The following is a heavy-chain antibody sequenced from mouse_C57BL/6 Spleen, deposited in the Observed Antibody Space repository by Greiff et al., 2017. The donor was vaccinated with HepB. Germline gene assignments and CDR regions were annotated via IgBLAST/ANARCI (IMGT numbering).Heavy chain of an antibody. D-gene: IGHD2-2*01. CDR1: GFTFSSYA. V-gene: IGHV5-4*01. CDR2: ISDGGSYT. Sequence: EVMLVESGGGLVKPGGSLKLSCAASGFTFSSYAMSWVRQTPEKRLEWVATISDGGSYTYYPDNVKGRFTISRDNAKNNLYLQMSHLKSEDTAMYYCAREGGVTTEDFDYWGQGTTLTVSS. J-gene: IGHJ2*01. CDR3: AREGGVTTEDFDY.